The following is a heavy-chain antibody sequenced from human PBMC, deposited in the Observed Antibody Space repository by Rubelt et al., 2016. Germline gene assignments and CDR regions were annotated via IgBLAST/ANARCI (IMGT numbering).Heavy chain of an antibody. D-gene: IGHD1-26*01. J-gene: IGHJ4*02. CDR2: IKSKTDGGTT. CDR1: GFTFSNAW. V-gene: IGHV3-15*01. CDR3: AKGVIAELRTHYFDY. Sequence: GFTFSNAWMSWVRQAPGKGLEWVGRIKSKTDGGTTDYAAPVKGRFTISRDDSKNTLYVQMNSLRAEDTAVYYCAKGVIAELRTHYFDYWGQGTLVTVSS.